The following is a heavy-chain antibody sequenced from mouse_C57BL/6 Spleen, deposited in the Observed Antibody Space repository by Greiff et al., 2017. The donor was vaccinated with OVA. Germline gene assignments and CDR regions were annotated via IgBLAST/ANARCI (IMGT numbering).Heavy chain of an antibody. Sequence: EVQLQQSGPELVKPGASVKISCKASGYTFTDYYMNWVKQSHGKSLEWIGDINPNNGGTSYNQKFKGKATLTVDKSSSTAYMELRSLTSEDSAVYYCARSPYYDGSRALDLDYGGQGTTLTVSS. CDR2: INPNNGGT. J-gene: IGHJ2*01. V-gene: IGHV1-26*01. CDR1: GYTFTDYY. CDR3: ARSPYYDGSRALDLDY. D-gene: IGHD1-1*01.